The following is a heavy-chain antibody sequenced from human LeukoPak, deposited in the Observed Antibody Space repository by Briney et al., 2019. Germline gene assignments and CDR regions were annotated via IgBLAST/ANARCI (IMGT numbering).Heavy chain of an antibody. J-gene: IGHJ5*02. Sequence: GGSLRLSCAASGFTFSDYYMSWIRQAPGKGLAWVSYISSSGSTIYYADSVKGRFTISRDNAKNSLYLQMNSLRAEDTAVYYCAQSSGYNWFDPWGQGTLVTVSS. CDR2: ISSSGSTI. V-gene: IGHV3-11*04. D-gene: IGHD3-22*01. CDR3: AQSSGYNWFDP. CDR1: GFTFSDYY.